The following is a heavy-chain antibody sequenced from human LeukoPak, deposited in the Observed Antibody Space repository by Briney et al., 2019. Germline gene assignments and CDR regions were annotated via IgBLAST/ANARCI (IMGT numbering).Heavy chain of an antibody. V-gene: IGHV4-59*01. J-gene: IGHJ3*02. CDR3: ARWANYYGSGSHAFDI. CDR2: IYYSGST. Sequence: SETLSLTCTVSGGSISSYYWSWIRQPPGKGLEWIGYIYYSGSTNYNPSLKSRVTISADTSKNQFSLKLSSVTAADTAVYYCARWANYYGSGSHAFDIWGQGTMVTVSS. D-gene: IGHD3-10*01. CDR1: GGSISSYY.